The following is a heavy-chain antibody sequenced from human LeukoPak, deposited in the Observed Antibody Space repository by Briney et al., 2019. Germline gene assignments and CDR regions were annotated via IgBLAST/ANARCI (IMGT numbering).Heavy chain of an antibody. CDR1: GYTLTELS. Sequence: ASVKVSCKVSGYTLTELSMHWARQAPGKGLEWMGGFDPEDGEAIYAQKFRGRVTMTEDTSADTAYMELSSLRSEDTAVYYCATGYYDSSGYYSRNWFDPWGQGTLVTVSS. J-gene: IGHJ5*02. D-gene: IGHD3-22*01. CDR2: FDPEDGEA. CDR3: ATGYYDSSGYYSRNWFDP. V-gene: IGHV1-24*01.